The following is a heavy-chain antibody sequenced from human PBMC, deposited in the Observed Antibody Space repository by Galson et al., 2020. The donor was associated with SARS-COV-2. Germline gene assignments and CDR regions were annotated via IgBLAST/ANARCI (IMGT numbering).Heavy chain of an antibody. CDR1: GFTFSNTW. D-gene: IGHD3-10*01. V-gene: IGHV3-15*01. Sequence: GESLKISCAASGFTFSNTWMSWVRQAPGKGLEWVGRIKSKTDGGTTDYIAPVKGRFAVSRDDSKSTLYLQMNSLKTEDTAIYYCASDMHSYMVRGVIFPWGQGTLVTVSS. CDR3: ASDMHSYMVRGVIFP. CDR2: IKSKTDGGTT. J-gene: IGHJ5*02.